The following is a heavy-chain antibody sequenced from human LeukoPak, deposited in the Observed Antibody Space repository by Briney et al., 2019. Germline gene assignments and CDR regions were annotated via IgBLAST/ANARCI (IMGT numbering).Heavy chain of an antibody. Sequence: GESLKISCKGSGYSLTSYWIGWVRQMPGKGLEWMGIIYPGDSDTRYSPSFQGQVTISADKSISTAYLQWSSLEASDTAMYYCARRYCSGGSCYSGFDYWGQGTLVTVSS. D-gene: IGHD2-15*01. CDR3: ARRYCSGGSCYSGFDY. CDR2: IYPGDSDT. CDR1: GYSLTSYW. V-gene: IGHV5-51*01. J-gene: IGHJ4*02.